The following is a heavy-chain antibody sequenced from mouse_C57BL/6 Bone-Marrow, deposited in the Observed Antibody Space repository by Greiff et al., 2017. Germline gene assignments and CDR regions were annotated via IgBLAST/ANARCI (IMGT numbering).Heavy chain of an antibody. CDR3: ARGDYYGSSIWYFDV. CDR1: GYTFTSYW. CDR2: IYPGSGST. V-gene: IGHV1-55*01. J-gene: IGHJ1*03. Sequence: QVQLQQPGAELVKPGASVKMSCKASGYTFTSYWVTWVKQRPGQGLEWIGDIYPGSGSTNYNGKFKSKATLTVDTSSSTAYMQLSSLTSEDSAVDYCARGDYYGSSIWYFDVWGTGATVTVSS. D-gene: IGHD1-1*01.